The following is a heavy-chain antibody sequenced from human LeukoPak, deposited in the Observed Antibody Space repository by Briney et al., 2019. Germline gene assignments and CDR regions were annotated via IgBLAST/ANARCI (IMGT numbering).Heavy chain of an antibody. V-gene: IGHV3-48*01. CDR3: ARYATVAAHRDFDY. CDR2: ISRSSSTI. Sequence: PGGSLRLSCAASGLTFSSYSMNWVRQAPGKGLEWVSYISRSSSTIFYADSVKGRFTISRDNAKNSLYLQMNSLRAEDTALYYCARYATVAAHRDFDYWGQGTLVTVSS. D-gene: IGHD6-19*01. J-gene: IGHJ4*02. CDR1: GLTFSSYS.